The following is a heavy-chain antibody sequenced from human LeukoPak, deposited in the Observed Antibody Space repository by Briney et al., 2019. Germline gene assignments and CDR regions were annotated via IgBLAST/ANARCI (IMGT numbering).Heavy chain of an antibody. D-gene: IGHD3-22*01. J-gene: IGHJ4*02. V-gene: IGHV1-8*01. CDR2: MNPNSGNT. Sequence: GASVKVSCKASGYTFTSYDINWVRQATGQGLEWMGWMNPNSGNTGYAQKFQGRVTITRNTSISTAYMELSSLRSEDTAVYHCARGDGPYYYDSSGSPGGYWGQGTLVTVSS. CDR1: GYTFTSYD. CDR3: ARGDGPYYYDSSGSPGGY.